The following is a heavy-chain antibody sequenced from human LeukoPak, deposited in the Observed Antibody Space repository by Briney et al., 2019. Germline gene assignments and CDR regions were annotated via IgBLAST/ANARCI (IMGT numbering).Heavy chain of an antibody. J-gene: IGHJ4*02. Sequence: GGSLRLSCVGSGFTFSGYEMNCVRQAPGKGLEWVSHISNDGQKIYYADSVKGRFSISRDNAKNSVFLQINSLRAEDTAVYYCARSGTFDVTYFDSWGQGTLVTVSS. CDR3: ARSGTFDVTYFDS. CDR1: GFTFSGYE. D-gene: IGHD1-26*01. CDR2: ISNDGQKI. V-gene: IGHV3-48*03.